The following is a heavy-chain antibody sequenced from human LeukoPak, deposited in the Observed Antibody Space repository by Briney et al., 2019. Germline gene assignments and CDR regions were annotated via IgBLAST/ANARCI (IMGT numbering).Heavy chain of an antibody. CDR2: ISTYNGNI. Sequence: GASVKVSCKASGYTFSDYGVNWVRQAPGQGLEWLGWISTYNGNIFYGQNFQDRVTVTADASTSTAYMELRSLKSDDTAVYYCARDRSITIFGVVTTPLHLGMDVWGKGTTVTVSS. D-gene: IGHD3-3*01. CDR1: GYTFSDYG. CDR3: ARDRSITIFGVVTTPLHLGMDV. J-gene: IGHJ6*03. V-gene: IGHV1-18*01.